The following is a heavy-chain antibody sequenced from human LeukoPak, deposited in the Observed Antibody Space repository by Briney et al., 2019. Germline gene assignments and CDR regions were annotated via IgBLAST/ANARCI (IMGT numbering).Heavy chain of an antibody. V-gene: IGHV4-39*01. CDR3: AKSGGYGLIDY. CDR1: GASSSGSGYY. CDR2: TYSSGST. Sequence: SETLSLTCSVSGASSSGSGYYWGGIRQPPGKGLEWIGNTYSSGSTYYNASLQSRVTISIDTSNNQFSLRLNSVTAADTAMYYCAKSGGYGLIDYWGQGTRVTVSS. J-gene: IGHJ4*02. D-gene: IGHD1-26*01.